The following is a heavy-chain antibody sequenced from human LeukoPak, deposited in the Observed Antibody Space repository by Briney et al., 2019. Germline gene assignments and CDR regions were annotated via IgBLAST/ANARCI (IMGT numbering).Heavy chain of an antibody. CDR1: GFIFRNYG. CDR3: ARAGFTFSDYFGSFFDY. Sequence: GGSLRLSCAASGFIFRNYGMNWVRQPPGKGLEWVSHISSSSSTIYYADSVKGRFTISRDNAKNSLYLQMNSLRAEDTAVYYCARAGFTFSDYFGSFFDYWGQGTLVTVSS. V-gene: IGHV3-48*01. CDR2: ISSSSSTI. D-gene: IGHD3-10*01. J-gene: IGHJ4*02.